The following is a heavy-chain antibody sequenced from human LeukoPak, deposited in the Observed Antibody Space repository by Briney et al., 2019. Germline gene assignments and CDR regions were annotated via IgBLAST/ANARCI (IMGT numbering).Heavy chain of an antibody. J-gene: IGHJ4*02. CDR3: ARSPPTEFGEFSALTS. V-gene: IGHV3-30-3*01. Sequence: GGSPRLSCAASGFTFSSYAMHWVRQAPGKGLEWVAVISYDGSNKYYADSVKGRFTISRDNSKNTLYLQMNSLRAEDTAVYYCARSPPTEFGEFSALTSWGQGTLITVSS. CDR1: GFTFSSYA. CDR2: ISYDGSNK. D-gene: IGHD3-10*01.